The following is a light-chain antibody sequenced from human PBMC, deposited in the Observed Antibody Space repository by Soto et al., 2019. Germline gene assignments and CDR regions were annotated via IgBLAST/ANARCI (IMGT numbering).Light chain of an antibody. V-gene: IGKV1-5*03. CDR1: QSITTS. J-gene: IGKJ1*01. CDR2: KAS. Sequence: DIQMTQSPSTLSASVGDRVTITCRASQSITTSLAWFQQKPGKAPKVLIYKASDLESGVPSRFSGGGSGTEFTLTISSLQPDDSATYYCQHCGGYWPFGQGTKVEIK. CDR3: QHCGGYWP.